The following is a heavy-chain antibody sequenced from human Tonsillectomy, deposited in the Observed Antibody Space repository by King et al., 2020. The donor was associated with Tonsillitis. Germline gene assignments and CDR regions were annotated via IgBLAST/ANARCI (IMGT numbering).Heavy chain of an antibody. CDR3: AKESGLRWGYPVALDY. D-gene: IGHD5-12*01. CDR1: GFTFDDYA. Sequence: VQLVESGGGLVQPGRSLRLSCAASGFTFDDYAMHWVRQAPGKGLEWVSGISWNSGSIGYADSVKGRFTISRDNAKNSLYLQMNSLRAEDTALYYCAKESGLRWGYPVALDYRGQGTPVTISS. CDR2: ISWNSGSI. J-gene: IGHJ4*02. V-gene: IGHV3-9*01.